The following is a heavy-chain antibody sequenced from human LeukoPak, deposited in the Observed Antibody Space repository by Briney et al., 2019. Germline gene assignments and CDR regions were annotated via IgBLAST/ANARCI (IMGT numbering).Heavy chain of an antibody. CDR1: GGSISSSSYY. J-gene: IGHJ3*02. CDR3: VGEIVGDAFDI. CDR2: IFYSGST. V-gene: IGHV4-39*01. Sequence: SETMSLTCTVFGGSISSSSYYWGWIRHPPGNGLEWTGRIFYSGSTYYNPSLKSRGTISVDTSKNQFSRELSSVTAADTAVYYCVGEIVGDAFDIWGQGTMVTVSS. D-gene: IGHD2/OR15-2a*01.